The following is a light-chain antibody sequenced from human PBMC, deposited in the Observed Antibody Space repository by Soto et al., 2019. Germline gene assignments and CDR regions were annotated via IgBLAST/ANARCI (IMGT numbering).Light chain of an antibody. CDR3: ATWDGSLDVVL. V-gene: IGLV1-51*01. J-gene: IGLJ2*01. CDR1: SSNVGSHY. Sequence: QSVLTQPPSVSAAPGQKVTISCSGHSSNVGSHYVSWYQILPGTAPKVLIYDNTKRPSGIPDRFSGSQSGTSATLDITGLQTGDEADYYCATWDGSLDVVLFGGGTKLTVL. CDR2: DNT.